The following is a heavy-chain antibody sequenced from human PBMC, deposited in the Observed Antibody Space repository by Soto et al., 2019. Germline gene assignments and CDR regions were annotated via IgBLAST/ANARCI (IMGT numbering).Heavy chain of an antibody. CDR2: ISDDGRNK. V-gene: IGHV3-30*18. CDR3: AKDRDIAAAGYYFDY. Sequence: WGSLSLSCAASGLTCNNYGIHWARQAPGKGLEWGAVISDDGRNKSSAASVKGRFTISRDNTKSTLYLQMNSLRTEDTAVYYCAKDRDIAAAGYYFDYWGQGTLVTVS. J-gene: IGHJ4*02. CDR1: GLTCNNYG. D-gene: IGHD6-13*01.